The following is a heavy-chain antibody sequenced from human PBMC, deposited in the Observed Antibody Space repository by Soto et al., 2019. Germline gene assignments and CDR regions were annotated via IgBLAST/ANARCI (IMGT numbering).Heavy chain of an antibody. D-gene: IGHD6-13*01. Sequence: QVQLVQSGAEVKKPGASVKVSCKPSRYTFTSYPMHWVRQAPGQRLEWMGWINAGNGDTRYSANFQGRATITRDTSASTVYMELSSLRSEDTAVYYCARLVGDYQLVGGWFDPWGQGTLVTVSA. CDR2: INAGNGDT. J-gene: IGHJ5*02. V-gene: IGHV1-3*01. CDR3: ARLVGDYQLVGGWFDP. CDR1: RYTFTSYP.